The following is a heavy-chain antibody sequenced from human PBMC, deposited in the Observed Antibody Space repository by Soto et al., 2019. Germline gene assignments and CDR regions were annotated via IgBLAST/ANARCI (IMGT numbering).Heavy chain of an antibody. CDR1: GGSISSSSYY. V-gene: IGHV4-39*07. D-gene: IGHD3-9*01. CDR3: ARGRHILTGYYTGRGGRFDP. CDR2: IYYSGST. Sequence: SETQCVTCTVAGGSISSSSYYWGWIRQPPGKGLEWIGSIYYSGSTNYNPSLKSRVTISVDTSKNQFSLKLSSVTAADTAVYYCARGRHILTGYYTGRGGRFDPWGQGTLVTVSS. J-gene: IGHJ5*02.